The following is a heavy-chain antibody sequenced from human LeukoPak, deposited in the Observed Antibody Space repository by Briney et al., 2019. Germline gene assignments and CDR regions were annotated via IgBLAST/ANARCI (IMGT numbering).Heavy chain of an antibody. V-gene: IGHV1-69*04. CDR2: IIPIFGIA. D-gene: IGHD6-19*01. CDR3: ARDLDSSGSFDY. Sequence: GASVKVSCKASGGTFSSYAISWVRQAPGQGLEWMGRIIPIFGIANYAQKFQGRVTITADKSTSTAYMELSSLRSEDTAVYYCARDLDSSGSFDYWGQGTLVTVSS. CDR1: GGTFSSYA. J-gene: IGHJ4*02.